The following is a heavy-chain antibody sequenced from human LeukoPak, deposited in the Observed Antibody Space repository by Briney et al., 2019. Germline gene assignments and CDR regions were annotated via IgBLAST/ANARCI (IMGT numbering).Heavy chain of an antibody. CDR3: ARDLGWLDYCDL. D-gene: IGHD3-3*01. CDR1: GFAFSSYG. Sequence: GGSLRLSCTASGFAFSSYGMHWVRQAPGKGLEWVALISYDGTNKYYTGSVKGRFIISRDNSGNAVHLQLNNLRAEDTAIYYCARDLGWLDYCDLWGQGTLVTVSS. V-gene: IGHV3-30*12. J-gene: IGHJ4*02. CDR2: ISYDGTNK.